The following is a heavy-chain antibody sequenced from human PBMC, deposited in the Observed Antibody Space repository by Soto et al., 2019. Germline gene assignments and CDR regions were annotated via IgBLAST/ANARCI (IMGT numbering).Heavy chain of an antibody. V-gene: IGHV2-5*02. Sequence: SGPTLVNPTQALTLTCTFSGFSLTTAGVGVGWIRQPPGKALEWLALIYSDGDQRYSPSLRSRLAITKDTSKNQVVLTMTNMDPVDAATYYCAHSPPGGFSSGGSCYDFLGQGXLVTVYS. D-gene: IGHD2-15*01. CDR3: AHSPPGGFSSGGSCYDF. CDR2: IYSDGDQ. J-gene: IGHJ4*02. CDR1: GFSLTTAGVG.